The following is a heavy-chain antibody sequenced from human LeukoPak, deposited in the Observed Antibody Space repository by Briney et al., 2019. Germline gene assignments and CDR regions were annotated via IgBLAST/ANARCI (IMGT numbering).Heavy chain of an antibody. J-gene: IGHJ6*02. CDR3: ARDLPWLVGYYYGMDV. V-gene: IGHV3-11*01. CDR2: ISSSGSTI. CDR1: GFTFSDYY. Sequence: GGSLRLSCAASGFTFSDYYMSWIRQAPGKGLEWVSYISSSGSTIYYADSVKGRFTIPRDNAKNSLYLQMNSLRAEDTAVYYCARDLPWLVGYYYGMDVWGQGTTVTVSS. D-gene: IGHD6-19*01.